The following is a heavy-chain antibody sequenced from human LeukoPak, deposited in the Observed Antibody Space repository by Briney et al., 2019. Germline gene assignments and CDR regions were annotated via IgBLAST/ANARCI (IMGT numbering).Heavy chain of an antibody. J-gene: IGHJ5*02. V-gene: IGHV4-4*02. CDR2: VHHGGAS. CDR1: GDSITSHSW. CDR3: ARGYNWFDP. Sequence: SGTLSLTCAVSGDSITSHSWWSWVRQPPGKGLEWIGEVHHGGASNYDPSLESRVTISVDKSKNRFSLNLRSVTAADTATYYCARGYNWFDPWGQGTLVTVSS.